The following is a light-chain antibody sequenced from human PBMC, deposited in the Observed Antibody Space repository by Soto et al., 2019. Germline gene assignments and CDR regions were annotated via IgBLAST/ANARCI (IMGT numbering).Light chain of an antibody. Sequence: QSVLTQPPSVSAAPGQNVTISCSGDGSSLGENAMCWYQVLPGAAPRVLIYEVNNRPSGVSNRFSGSKSGNTASLTISGLQAEDEADYYCSSYTSSSTLYVFGTGTKVTVL. CDR2: EVN. J-gene: IGLJ1*01. CDR1: GSSLGENA. V-gene: IGLV2-14*01. CDR3: SSYTSSSTLYV.